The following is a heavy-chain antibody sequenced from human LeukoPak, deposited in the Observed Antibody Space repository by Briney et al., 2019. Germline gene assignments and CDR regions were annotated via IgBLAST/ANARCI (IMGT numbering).Heavy chain of an antibody. J-gene: IGHJ6*03. CDR2: ISGSGGST. V-gene: IGHV3-23*01. CDR1: GFTFSSYA. Sequence: GGSLRLSCAASGFTFSSYAMSWLRQAPGKGLEWVSAISGSGGSTYYADSVKGRSTISRDNSKTTLYLQMNSLRAEDTAVYYCARDEDYMDVWGKGTTVTVSS. CDR3: ARDEDYMDV.